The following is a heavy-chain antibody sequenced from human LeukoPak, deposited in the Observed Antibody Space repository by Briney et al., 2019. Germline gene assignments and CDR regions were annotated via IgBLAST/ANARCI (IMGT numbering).Heavy chain of an antibody. CDR2: IHTSGTT. CDR1: GGSISSGSYF. CDR3: ARGGGYDAFDI. J-gene: IGHJ3*02. Sequence: PSETLSLTCSVSGGSISSGSYFWSCIRQPAGKGLEWIGRIHTSGTTNYNPSLKSRVTISLDRPKNQFSLNLSSVTASDTAVYYCARGGGYDAFDIWGQGTMVTVSS. V-gene: IGHV4-61*02. D-gene: IGHD2-15*01.